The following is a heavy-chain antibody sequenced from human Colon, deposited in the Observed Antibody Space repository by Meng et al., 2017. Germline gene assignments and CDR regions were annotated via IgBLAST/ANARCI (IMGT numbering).Heavy chain of an antibody. V-gene: IGHV4-59*04. CDR1: GGSFSGYY. Sequence: QVQLRESGPGLVKPSETLSLTCAVYGGSFSGYYWGWIRQPPGKGLEWIGTIDYSGTTYSNSSLKSRVTISLDTSRNQFSLKLTSVTAADTAVYYCSRRINTAGGWFDSWGQGTLVTVSS. J-gene: IGHJ5*01. D-gene: IGHD5-18*01. CDR2: IDYSGTT. CDR3: SRRINTAGGWFDS.